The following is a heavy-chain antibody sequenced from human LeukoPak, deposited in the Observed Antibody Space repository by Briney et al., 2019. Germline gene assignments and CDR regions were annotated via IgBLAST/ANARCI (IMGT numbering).Heavy chain of an antibody. J-gene: IGHJ4*02. CDR1: GYTFTSYY. CDR2: INPNSGGT. Sequence: ASVTVSCTASGYTFTSYYMHWVRQAPGQGLEWMGRINPNSGGTNYAQKFQGRVTMTRDTSISTAYMELSRLRSDDTAVYYCARSPIAAASDYWGQGTLVTVSS. V-gene: IGHV1-2*06. CDR3: ARSPIAAASDY. D-gene: IGHD6-13*01.